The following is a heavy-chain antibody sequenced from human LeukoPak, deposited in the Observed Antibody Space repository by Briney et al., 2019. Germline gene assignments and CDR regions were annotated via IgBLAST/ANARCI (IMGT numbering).Heavy chain of an antibody. CDR3: ARAMRSGYDY. D-gene: IGHD5-12*01. J-gene: IGHJ4*02. CDR2: ISSSSDSI. CDR1: GFTFSSYG. V-gene: IGHV3-48*02. Sequence: GSLRLSCAASGFTFSSYGMNWVRQAPGKGPEWVSYISSSSDSIYYVDSVKGRFTISRDNAENSLYLQMNSLRDEDTAVYYCARAMRSGYDYWGQGTLVTVSS.